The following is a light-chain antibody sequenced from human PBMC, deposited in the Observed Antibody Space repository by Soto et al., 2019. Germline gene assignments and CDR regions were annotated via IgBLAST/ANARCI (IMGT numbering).Light chain of an antibody. Sequence: QSVLTQPPSVSAAPGQKVTISCAGSGSNVGNHYVSWYQQLPGTAPKLLIYDDNKRPSGIPHRFSGSKSATSATLGITGLQTGDEADYDCGAWDDGLSAYVFGPGTKLTVL. CDR2: DDN. V-gene: IGLV1-51*01. CDR1: GSNVGNHY. CDR3: GAWDDGLSAYV. J-gene: IGLJ1*01.